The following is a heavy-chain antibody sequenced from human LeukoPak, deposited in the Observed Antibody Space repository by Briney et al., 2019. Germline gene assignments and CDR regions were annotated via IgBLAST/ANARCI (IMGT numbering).Heavy chain of an antibody. CDR3: ARQGAPTAMVDNYYMDV. J-gene: IGHJ6*03. D-gene: IGHD5-18*01. CDR1: GGSFSGYY. Sequence: SETLSLTCAVYGGSFSGYYWSWIRQPPGKGLEWIGEINHSGSTNYNPSPKSRVTISVDTSKNQFSLKLSSVTAADTAVYYCARQGAPTAMVDNYYMDVWGKGTTVTVFS. CDR2: INHSGST. V-gene: IGHV4-34*01.